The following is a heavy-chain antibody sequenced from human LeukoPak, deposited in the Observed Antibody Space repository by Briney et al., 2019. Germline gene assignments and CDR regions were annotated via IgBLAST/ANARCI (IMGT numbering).Heavy chain of an antibody. J-gene: IGHJ4*02. CDR2: IKSKTDGGTT. V-gene: IGHV3-15*01. CDR3: TTDGLEYCGGDCSH. Sequence: GGSLRLSCAASGFTFSNAWMSWVRQAPGKGLEWVGRIKSKTDGGTTDYAAPVKGRFTISRDDSKNTLYLQMNSLKTEDTAVYYCTTDGLEYCGGDCSHWGQGTLVTVSS. D-gene: IGHD2-21*02. CDR1: GFTFSNAW.